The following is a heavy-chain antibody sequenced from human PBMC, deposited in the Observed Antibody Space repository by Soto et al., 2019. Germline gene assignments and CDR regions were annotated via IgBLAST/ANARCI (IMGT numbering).Heavy chain of an antibody. Sequence: EVQLVESGGGLVKPGGSLRLSCAASGFTFSSYSMNWVRQAPGKGLEWVSSISSSSSYIYYADSVKGRFIISRDNAKNSLYLQMNSLRAADTAVYYCARDSPTYDYGGYWGQGTLVTVSS. CDR1: GFTFSSYS. J-gene: IGHJ4*02. CDR2: ISSSSSYI. V-gene: IGHV3-21*01. CDR3: ARDSPTYDYGGY. D-gene: IGHD4-17*01.